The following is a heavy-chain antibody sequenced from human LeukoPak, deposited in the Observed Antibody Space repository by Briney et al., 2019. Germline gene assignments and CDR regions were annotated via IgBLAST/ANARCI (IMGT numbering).Heavy chain of an antibody. CDR2: IYSGADT. D-gene: IGHD3-10*01. CDR1: GFTVSSND. CDR3: ASLIRGAFDV. Sequence: GGSLRLSCAASGFTVSSNDMSWVRQAPGKGLEWVSLIYSGADTYYADSVKGRFTISRDISKNTVYFQMDSLRAEDTAVYYCASLIRGAFDVWGQGTMVTVSS. V-gene: IGHV3-53*01. J-gene: IGHJ3*01.